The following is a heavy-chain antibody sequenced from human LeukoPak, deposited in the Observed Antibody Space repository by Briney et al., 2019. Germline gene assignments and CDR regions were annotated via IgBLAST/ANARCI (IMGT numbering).Heavy chain of an antibody. V-gene: IGHV3-48*03. CDR3: ARGPEFSSGWYGGY. Sequence: GGSLRLSCAASGFTFSSYEMNWVRQAPGKGLEWVSYISRSGGTIYYADSVKGRFTISRDNATNSLYLQMNSLRAEDTAAYSCARGPEFSSGWYGGYWGQGTLVIVSS. CDR2: ISRSGGTI. J-gene: IGHJ4*02. CDR1: GFTFSSYE. D-gene: IGHD6-19*01.